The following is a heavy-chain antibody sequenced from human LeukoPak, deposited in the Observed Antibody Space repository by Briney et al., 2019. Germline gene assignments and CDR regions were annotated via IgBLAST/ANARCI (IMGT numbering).Heavy chain of an antibody. J-gene: IGHJ4*02. V-gene: IGHV4-59*08. Sequence: PSETLSLTCTVSGGSISSYYWSWIRQPPGKGLEWIGYIYYSGSINYNPSLKSRVTISVDTSKNQFSLRLSSVTASDTAVYYCASIVVVTASPDYWGQGTLVTVSS. CDR1: GGSISSYY. CDR3: ASIVVVTASPDY. CDR2: IYYSGSI. D-gene: IGHD2-21*02.